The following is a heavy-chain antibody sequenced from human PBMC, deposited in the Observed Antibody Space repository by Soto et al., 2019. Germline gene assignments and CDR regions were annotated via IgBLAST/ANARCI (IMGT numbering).Heavy chain of an antibody. V-gene: IGHV3-7*01. CDR3: GSMTEGK. CDR2: ITEDGSGK. CDR1: GFTFSNYW. Sequence: ESGGGLVQPGGSLRLSCAAYGFTFSNYWMTWVRQAPGKGLEWVATITEDGSGKFYVDSVKGRFTISRDNPKNSLSLQMNSLRAEDTAVYNCGSMTEGKWGQGTLVTVSS. J-gene: IGHJ4*02. D-gene: IGHD2-8*01.